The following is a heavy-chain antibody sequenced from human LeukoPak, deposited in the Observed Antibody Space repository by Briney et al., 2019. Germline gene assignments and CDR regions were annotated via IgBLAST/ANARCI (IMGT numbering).Heavy chain of an antibody. D-gene: IGHD3-10*01. J-gene: IGHJ4*02. CDR3: ARGHLARGSGRSLDY. V-gene: IGHV4-34*01. CDR1: GGSSSGYY. CDR2: INHSGST. Sequence: SETLSLTCAVYGGSSSGYYWSWIRQPPGKGLEWIGEINHSGSTNYNPSLKSRVTISVDTSKNQFSLKLSSVTAADTAVYYCARGHLARGSGRSLDYWGQGTLVTVSS.